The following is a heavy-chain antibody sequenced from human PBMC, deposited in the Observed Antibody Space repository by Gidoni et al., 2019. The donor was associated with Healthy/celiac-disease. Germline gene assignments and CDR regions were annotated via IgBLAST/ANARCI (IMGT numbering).Heavy chain of an antibody. J-gene: IGHJ4*02. D-gene: IGHD5-12*01. V-gene: IGHV3-7*01. CDR1: GFPFSRYW. Sequence: EVQLVESGGGLVQPGGSLRLSCPASGFPFSRYWTSWVRQGPGKGLGWVANIKQDGSEKYYVDSVKGRFTISRDNAKNSLYLQMNSLRAEDTAVYYCARVAHGGYIFDYWGQGTLVTVSS. CDR3: ARVAHGGYIFDY. CDR2: IKQDGSEK.